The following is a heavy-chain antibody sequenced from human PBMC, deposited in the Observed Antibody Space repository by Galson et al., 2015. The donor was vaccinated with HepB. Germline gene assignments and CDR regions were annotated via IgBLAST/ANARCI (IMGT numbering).Heavy chain of an antibody. Sequence: SVKGRFTISRDNAKNSLYLQMNTLRAEDTAVYYCARPYSSSWYSALSLGYWGQGTLVAVSS. D-gene: IGHD6-13*01. J-gene: IGHJ4*02. CDR3: ARPYSSSWYSALSLGY. V-gene: IGHV3-11*03.